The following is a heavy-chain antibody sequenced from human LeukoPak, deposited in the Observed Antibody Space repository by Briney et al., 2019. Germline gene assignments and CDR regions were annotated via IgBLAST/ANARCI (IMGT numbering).Heavy chain of an antibody. J-gene: IGHJ3*02. CDR1: GFTVSSNY. CDR3: ARDGPSTTDAFDI. Sequence: GGSLRLSCAASGFTVSSNYMGWVRQAPGKGLEWVSVIYSGGSTYYADSVKGRFTISRDNSKNTLYLQMNSLRAEDTAVYYCARDGPSTTDAFDIWGQGTMVTVSS. CDR2: IYSGGST. D-gene: IGHD2/OR15-2a*01. V-gene: IGHV3-53*01.